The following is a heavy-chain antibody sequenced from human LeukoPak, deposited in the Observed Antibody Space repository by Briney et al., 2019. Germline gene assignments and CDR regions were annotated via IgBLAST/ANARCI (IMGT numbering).Heavy chain of an antibody. J-gene: IGHJ4*02. CDR2: IKQDGSEK. CDR3: ARQPVSEFIDY. CDR1: GFTLSSYA. Sequence: GGSLRLSCAASGFTLSSYAMHWVRQAPGKGLEWVANIKQDGSEKYYVDSVKGRFTISRDNAKNSLYLQMNSLRAEDTAVYYCARQPVSEFIDYWGQGTLVTVSS. D-gene: IGHD4-11*01. V-gene: IGHV3-7*01.